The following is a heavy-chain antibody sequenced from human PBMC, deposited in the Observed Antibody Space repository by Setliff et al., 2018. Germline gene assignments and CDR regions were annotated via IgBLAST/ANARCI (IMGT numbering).Heavy chain of an antibody. V-gene: IGHV4-31*01. CDR2: IYYSGST. CDR1: GGSISSGGYY. Sequence: PSETLSLTCTVSGGSISSGGYYWSWIRQHPGKGLEWIGYIYYSGSTYYNSSLKSLITISVDTSKNQFSLKLSSVTAADTAVYYCAREDGPNYYYYYMDIWGKGTTVTVSS. D-gene: IGHD2-8*01. J-gene: IGHJ6*03. CDR3: AREDGPNYYYYYMDI.